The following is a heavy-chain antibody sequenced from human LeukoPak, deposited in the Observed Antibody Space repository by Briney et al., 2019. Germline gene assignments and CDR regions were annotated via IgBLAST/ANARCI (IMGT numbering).Heavy chain of an antibody. CDR2: ISAYNGNT. D-gene: IGHD3-16*01. J-gene: IGHJ4*02. V-gene: IGHV1-18*01. CDR1: GYTFTSYG. CDR3: ARDWAYVVDF. Sequence: ASVKVSCKASGYTFTSYGISWVQHAPGQGLEWMGWISAYNGNTNYAQRLQGRVTMTTDTSTSTAYMELRSLRSDDTAVYYCARDWAYVVDFWGQGTLVTVSS.